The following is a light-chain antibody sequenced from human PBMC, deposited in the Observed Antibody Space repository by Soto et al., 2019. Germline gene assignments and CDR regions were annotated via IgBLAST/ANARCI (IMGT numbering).Light chain of an antibody. CDR3: AAWGDSLNTWV. CDR2: SDD. J-gene: IGLJ3*02. V-gene: IGLV1-44*01. Sequence: QPVLTQPPSASGTPGQTVTISCSGSSSNIGSNAVSWYQHFPGTAPKVLIYSDDQRPSGVPDRFSGSKSGTSASLAIRGLQAEDEADYFCAAWGDSLNTWVFGGGTKLTVL. CDR1: SSNIGSNA.